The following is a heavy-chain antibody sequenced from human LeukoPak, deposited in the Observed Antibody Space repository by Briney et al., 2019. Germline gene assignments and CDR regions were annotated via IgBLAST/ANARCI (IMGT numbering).Heavy chain of an antibody. J-gene: IGHJ4*02. CDR3: AKETTLEYYYDSSGFAGGFDY. CDR2: ISYDGSNK. CDR1: GFTFSSYG. D-gene: IGHD3-22*01. V-gene: IGHV3-30*18. Sequence: PGWSLRLSCAASGFTFSSYGMHWVRQAPGKGLEWVAVISYDGSNKYYADSVKGRFTISRDNSKNTLYLQMNSLRAEDTAVYYCAKETTLEYYYDSSGFAGGFDYWGQGTLVTVSS.